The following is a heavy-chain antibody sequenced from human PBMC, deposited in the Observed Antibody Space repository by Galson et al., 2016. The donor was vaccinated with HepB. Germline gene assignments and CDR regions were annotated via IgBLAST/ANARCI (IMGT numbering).Heavy chain of an antibody. CDR2: VYHGGST. V-gene: IGHV4-4*02. Sequence: ETLSLTCGVSGGSISSTNRWSWVRQPPGKGLEWIGDVYHGGSTKYNPSLKSRLTISVDKSKNQFSLKLSSVTAADTAVYYCARREWGTYYFHYWGQGTLVTVSS. D-gene: IGHD1-1*01. J-gene: IGHJ4*02. CDR1: GGSISSTNR. CDR3: ARREWGTYYFHY.